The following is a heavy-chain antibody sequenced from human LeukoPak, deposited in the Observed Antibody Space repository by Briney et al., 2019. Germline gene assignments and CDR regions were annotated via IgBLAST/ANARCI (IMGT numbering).Heavy chain of an antibody. Sequence: SETLSLTCTVSGYSLSSGYHWGWIRQPPGKGLQWIGTIYHSGSTYYKSSLKSRVIISVDKSKNQFSLKLSSVTAADTAVYYCARVLGGAFDIWGQGTMVTVSS. J-gene: IGHJ3*02. CDR1: GYSLSSGYH. CDR2: IYHSGST. CDR3: ARVLGGAFDI. V-gene: IGHV4-38-2*02.